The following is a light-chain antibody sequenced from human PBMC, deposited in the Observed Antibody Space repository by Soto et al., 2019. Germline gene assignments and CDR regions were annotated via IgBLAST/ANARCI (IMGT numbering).Light chain of an antibody. CDR1: QGISSY. Sequence: IQLTQSTSSLSASVGDRVTITCRASQGISSYLAWYQQKPGKAPKLLIYAASTLQSGVPSRFSGSGSGTDFPLTISSLQPEDFATYYCQQLNSYPLTCGQGTRLEIK. CDR2: AAS. J-gene: IGKJ5*01. CDR3: QQLNSYPLT. V-gene: IGKV1-9*01.